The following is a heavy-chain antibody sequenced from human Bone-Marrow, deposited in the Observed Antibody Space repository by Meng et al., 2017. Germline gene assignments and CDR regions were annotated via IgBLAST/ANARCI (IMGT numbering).Heavy chain of an antibody. D-gene: IGHD4-11*01. CDR2: INHSGST. Sequence: QVQLQEWGAGLLNTSETLSLTFVVLGWSFSDYYWSWIRQPQGKGLEWLGEINHSGSTNYNPSLESRATISVDTSQNNLSLKLSSVTAADSAVYYCARGPTTMAHDFDYWGQGTLVTVSS. CDR3: ARGPTTMAHDFDY. J-gene: IGHJ4*02. V-gene: IGHV4-34*01. CDR1: GWSFSDYY.